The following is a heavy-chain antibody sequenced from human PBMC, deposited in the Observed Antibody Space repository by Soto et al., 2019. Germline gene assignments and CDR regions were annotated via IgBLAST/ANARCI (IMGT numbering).Heavy chain of an antibody. CDR2: IIPIFGTT. CDR1: GDTFSSYS. V-gene: IGHV1-69*13. Sequence: SVKVSCKASGDTFSSYSISWVLQAPGQGLEWMGGIIPIFGTTIYAQKFQGRVSITADESTSTAYMELSSLRSEDTAVYYCARFEGGPHSYFDYWGQGTLVTVSS. J-gene: IGHJ4*02. CDR3: ARFEGGPHSYFDY. D-gene: IGHD2-15*01.